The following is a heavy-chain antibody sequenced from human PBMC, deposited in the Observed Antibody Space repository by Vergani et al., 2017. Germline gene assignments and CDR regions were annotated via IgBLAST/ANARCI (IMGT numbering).Heavy chain of an antibody. V-gene: IGHV1-69*12. Sequence: QVQLVQSGAEVKKPGSSVKVSCKASGGTFSSYAISWVRQAPGQGLEWMGGIIPIFGTANYAQKFQGRVTITADESTSTAYMELSSLRSEDTAVYYCARCIAIRRFRVLYPVTPYYYYGMDVWGQGTTVTVSS. D-gene: IGHD3-10*01. J-gene: IGHJ6*02. CDR3: ARCIAIRRFRVLYPVTPYYYYGMDV. CDR2: IIPIFGTA. CDR1: GGTFSSYA.